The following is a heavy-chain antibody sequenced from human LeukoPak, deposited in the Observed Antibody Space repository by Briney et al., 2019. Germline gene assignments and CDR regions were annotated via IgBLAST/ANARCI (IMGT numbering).Heavy chain of an antibody. V-gene: IGHV4-61*01. D-gene: IGHD3-22*01. J-gene: IGHJ2*01. CDR2: VYYTVST. CDR3: AREGGGRYYDSRGTPCYFDL. CDR1: GGSVSIGSYY. Sequence: SETLSLTGTVPGGSVSIGSYYWGWIRQPPGKGLGWMGYVYYTVSTTYNPSLNSRVNISVDTSKSQFPLKLSSVTAADTAVYYCAREGGGRYYDSRGTPCYFDLWGRGTLVTVSS.